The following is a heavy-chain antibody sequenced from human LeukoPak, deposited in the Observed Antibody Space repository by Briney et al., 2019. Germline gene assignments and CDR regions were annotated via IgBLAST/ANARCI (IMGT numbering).Heavy chain of an antibody. V-gene: IGHV1-46*01. CDR1: GYTFTSYH. Sequence: ASVKVSCKASGYTFTSYHMHWVRQAPGQGLEWMGIINPSGGTTNYAQKFRGRVTMTRDMSTSTVYMELSSLRSEDTAVYYCARSRTIFGVVPYYYYYYMDVWGKGTMVTVSS. CDR3: ARSRTIFGVVPYYYYYYMDV. CDR2: INPSGGTT. J-gene: IGHJ6*03. D-gene: IGHD3-3*01.